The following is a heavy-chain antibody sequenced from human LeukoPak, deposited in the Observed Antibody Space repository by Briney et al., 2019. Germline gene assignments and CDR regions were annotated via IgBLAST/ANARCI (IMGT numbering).Heavy chain of an antibody. J-gene: IGHJ3*02. CDR2: INSDGSST. D-gene: IGHD6-6*01. V-gene: IGHV3-74*01. Sequence: GGSLRLSCAASGFTFTTYWMHWVRQAPGKGLVWVSRINSDGSSTTYADFVKGRFTISRDNAKNSLYLQMNSLRAEDTAVYYCARDEYSSSSGDEAFDIWGQGTMVTVSS. CDR3: ARDEYSSSSGDEAFDI. CDR1: GFTFTTYW.